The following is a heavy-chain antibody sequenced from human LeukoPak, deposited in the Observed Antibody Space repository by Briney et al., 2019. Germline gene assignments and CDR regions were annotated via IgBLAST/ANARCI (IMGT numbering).Heavy chain of an antibody. V-gene: IGHV3-21*01. J-gene: IGHJ4*02. CDR3: ARENHGSFDY. CDR1: GFTFSYYR. CDR2: ISSSSGYI. D-gene: IGHD1-14*01. Sequence: GGSLRLSCAASGFTFSYYRMNWVRQAPGKGLEWVSSISSSSGYIYYADSVKGRFTISRDNAKNSLYLQMNSLRVEDTAVYYCARENHGSFDYWGQGTLVTVSS.